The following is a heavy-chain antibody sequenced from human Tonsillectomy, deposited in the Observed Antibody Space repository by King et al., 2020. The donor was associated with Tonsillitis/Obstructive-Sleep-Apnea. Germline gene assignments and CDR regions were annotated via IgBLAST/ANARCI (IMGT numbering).Heavy chain of an antibody. CDR1: GGSFSGYY. CDR3: ARGQIYGSGPTIFGVVIFPDFDY. Sequence: VQLQQWGAGLLKPSETLSLTCAVYGGSFSGYYWSWIRQSPGKGLEWIGEINHSGSTNYNPSLKSRVTISVDTSKNQFSLKRTSVTAADTAGYYCARGQIYGSGPTIFGVVIFPDFDYWGQGNLVTVSS. D-gene: IGHD3-3*01. CDR2: INHSGST. J-gene: IGHJ4*02. V-gene: IGHV4-34*01.